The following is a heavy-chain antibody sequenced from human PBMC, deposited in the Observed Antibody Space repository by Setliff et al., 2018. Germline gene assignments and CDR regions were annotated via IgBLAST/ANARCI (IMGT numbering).Heavy chain of an antibody. CDR1: GGSISSGSYY. CDR3: AREGYSSLIGWFQGYFDY. J-gene: IGHJ4*02. CDR2: IYTSGST. D-gene: IGHD6-13*01. V-gene: IGHV4-61*02. Sequence: KPSETLSLTCTVSGGSISSGSYYWSWIRQPAGKGLEWIGRIYTSGSTNYKPSLKSRVTISVDTSKNQFSLKLSSVTAADTAVYYCAREGYSSLIGWFQGYFDYWGQGTLVTVSS.